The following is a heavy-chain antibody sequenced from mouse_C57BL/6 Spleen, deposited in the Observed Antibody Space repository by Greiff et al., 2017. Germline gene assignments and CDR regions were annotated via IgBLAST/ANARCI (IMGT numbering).Heavy chain of an antibody. D-gene: IGHD1-1*01. J-gene: IGHJ2*01. Sequence: EVKLVESGGGLVKPGGSLKLSCAASGFTFSDYGMHWVRQAPEEGLEWVAYISGGSSTIYYADTVKGRFTIYRDNAKNTLFLQMTSLRSEDTAMYYCGRGFITTVVLDYWGQGTTLTVSS. V-gene: IGHV5-17*01. CDR1: GFTFSDYG. CDR3: GRGFITTVVLDY. CDR2: ISGGSSTI.